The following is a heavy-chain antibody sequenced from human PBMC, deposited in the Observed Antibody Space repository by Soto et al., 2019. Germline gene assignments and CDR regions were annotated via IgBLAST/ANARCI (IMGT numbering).Heavy chain of an antibody. D-gene: IGHD3-16*02. CDR2: ISSSSSYI. V-gene: IGHV3-21*01. CDR3: AIVPASRLNIATYYYYYYMDV. J-gene: IGHJ6*03. CDR1: GFTFSSYS. Sequence: GGSLRLSCAASGFTFSSYSMNWVRQAPGKGLEWVSSISSSSSYIYYADSVKGRFTISRDNAKNSLYLQMNSLRAEDTAVYYCAIVPASRLNIATYYYYYYMDVWGKGTTVTVSS.